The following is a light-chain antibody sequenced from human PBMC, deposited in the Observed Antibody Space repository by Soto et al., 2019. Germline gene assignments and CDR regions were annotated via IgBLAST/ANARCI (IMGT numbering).Light chain of an antibody. Sequence: EIVMTQSPATLSVSPGERATLSCRASQSVSSNLACYQQKPGQAPRLLIYGASTRATGIPARFSGSGSGTEFTLTISNLQSEDFAVYYCQQYNNWPFTFGPGTKVDIK. J-gene: IGKJ3*01. V-gene: IGKV3-15*01. CDR1: QSVSSN. CDR2: GAS. CDR3: QQYNNWPFT.